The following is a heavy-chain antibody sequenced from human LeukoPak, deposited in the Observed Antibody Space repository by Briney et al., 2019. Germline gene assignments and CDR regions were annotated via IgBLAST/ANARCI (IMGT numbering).Heavy chain of an antibody. D-gene: IGHD3-22*01. Sequence: SETLSLTCAVYGGSFSGYSWSWIRQPPGKGLEWIGDINHSGSTNSNPSLKSRVTISADTSKNQFSLKLTSVTAADTAVYYCVRGNYDNRGYSNAFDIWGQGAMVTVSS. CDR2: INHSGST. CDR3: VRGNYDNRGYSNAFDI. CDR1: GGSFSGYS. V-gene: IGHV4-34*01. J-gene: IGHJ3*02.